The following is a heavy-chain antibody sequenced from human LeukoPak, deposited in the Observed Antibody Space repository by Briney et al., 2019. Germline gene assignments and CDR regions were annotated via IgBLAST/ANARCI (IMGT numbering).Heavy chain of an antibody. Sequence: ASVKVSCKASGGTFSSYAISWVRQAPGQGREWMGGIIPIFHTANYAQKFQGRVTITADDSTSTAYMELSSLRSEDTAVYYCARNLGSRDGYNPPNLFDNWGQGTLVTVSS. CDR2: IIPIFHTA. CDR3: ARNLGSRDGYNPPNLFDN. D-gene: IGHD5-24*01. V-gene: IGHV1-69*01. J-gene: IGHJ4*02. CDR1: GGTFSSYA.